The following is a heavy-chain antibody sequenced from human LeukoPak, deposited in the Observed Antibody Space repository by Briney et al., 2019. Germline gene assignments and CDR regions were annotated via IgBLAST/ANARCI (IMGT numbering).Heavy chain of an antibody. V-gene: IGHV3-23*01. Sequence: GGSLRLSCAASGFTFSSYAMSWVRQAPGKGLEWVSAISGSGGSTYYADSVKGRFTISRDNSKNTLYLQMNSLRAEDTAVYYCAKAYSSSSLNLGFDYWGQGTLVTVSS. D-gene: IGHD6-6*01. CDR1: GFTFSSYA. J-gene: IGHJ4*02. CDR2: ISGSGGST. CDR3: AKAYSSSSLNLGFDY.